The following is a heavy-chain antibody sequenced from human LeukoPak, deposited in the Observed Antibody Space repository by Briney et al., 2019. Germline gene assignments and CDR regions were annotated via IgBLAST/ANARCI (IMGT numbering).Heavy chain of an antibody. V-gene: IGHV1-18*01. CDR3: ARDQSVRLLQTSSTYFKHVFAI. J-gene: IGHJ3*02. D-gene: IGHD6-13*01. CDR2: ISAYNGNR. CDR1: GYTFTTYY. Sequence: GASVKVSCKASGYTFTTYYISWVRQAPGQGLEWMGWISAYNGNRNYAQKFQGRVTMTTDTSTSTAYMELRSLRFGDTAVYYCARDQSVRLLQTSSTYFKHVFAIWGQGSMVTVSS.